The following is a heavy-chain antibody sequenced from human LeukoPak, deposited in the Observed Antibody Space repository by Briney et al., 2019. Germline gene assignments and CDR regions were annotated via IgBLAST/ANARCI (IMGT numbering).Heavy chain of an antibody. CDR1: GFTFSSYA. Sequence: GGSLRLSCAASGFTFSSYAMSWVRQAPGKGLEWVSAISGSGGTTYYADSVKGRSSISRDNSRNTLYLQMNSLRAEDTAVYYCAKASTYGDDYHDAFDIWGRGTMVTVSS. D-gene: IGHD4-17*01. CDR3: AKASTYGDDYHDAFDI. CDR2: ISGSGGTT. J-gene: IGHJ3*02. V-gene: IGHV3-23*01.